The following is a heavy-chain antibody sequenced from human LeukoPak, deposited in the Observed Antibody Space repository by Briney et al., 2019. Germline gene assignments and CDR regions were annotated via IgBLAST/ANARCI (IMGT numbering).Heavy chain of an antibody. D-gene: IGHD5-18*01. CDR2: ISSSGNTI. CDR1: GFTFSSYS. CDR3: ARLRGYSYGYGDY. J-gene: IGHJ4*02. Sequence: GGSLRLSCAASGFTFSSYSMNWVRQAPGKGLESVSYISSSGNTIDYADSVKGRFTISRDNAKNSLYLQMVSLRAEDTAVYYCARLRGYSYGYGDYWGRGTLVTVSS. V-gene: IGHV3-48*04.